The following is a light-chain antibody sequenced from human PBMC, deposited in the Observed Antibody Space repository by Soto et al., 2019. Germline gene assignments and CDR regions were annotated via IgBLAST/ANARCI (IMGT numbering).Light chain of an antibody. CDR1: SSSIGSNT. CDR2: SNN. Sequence: QSVLTQPPSASGTPGQRVTISCSGSSSSIGSNTVNWYQQLPGTAPKLLIYSNNQRPSGVPDRFSGSKSGTSASLAISGLQSEDEADYYCAAWDDSRNGPYVFGTGTKLTVL. V-gene: IGLV1-44*01. CDR3: AAWDDSRNGPYV. J-gene: IGLJ1*01.